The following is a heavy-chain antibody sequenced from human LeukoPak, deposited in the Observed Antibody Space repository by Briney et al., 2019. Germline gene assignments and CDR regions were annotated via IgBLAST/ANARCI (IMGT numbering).Heavy chain of an antibody. Sequence: GGSLRLSCAASGFTFSRYWMSWVRQAPGKGLEWVANIKQDGSEKYYVDSVKGRFTISRDNAKNSLYLQMNSLRAEDTAVYYCARGRYSGSYFDYWGQGTLVTVSS. CDR2: IKQDGSEK. CDR1: GFTFSRYW. J-gene: IGHJ4*02. V-gene: IGHV3-7*03. D-gene: IGHD1-26*01. CDR3: ARGRYSGSYFDY.